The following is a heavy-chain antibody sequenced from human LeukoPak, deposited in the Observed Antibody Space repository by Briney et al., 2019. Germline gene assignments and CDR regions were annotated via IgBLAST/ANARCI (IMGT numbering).Heavy chain of an antibody. V-gene: IGHV3-23*01. Sequence: GGSLRLSCAASGFTFSSYAMSWVSQAPGKGLEWVSAISGSGGSTYYADSVKGRFTISRDNSKNTLYLQMNSLRAEDTAVYYCAKDKGRFCSGGSCYSDAFDIWGQGTMVTVSS. D-gene: IGHD2-15*01. CDR3: AKDKGRFCSGGSCYSDAFDI. CDR2: ISGSGGST. CDR1: GFTFSSYA. J-gene: IGHJ3*02.